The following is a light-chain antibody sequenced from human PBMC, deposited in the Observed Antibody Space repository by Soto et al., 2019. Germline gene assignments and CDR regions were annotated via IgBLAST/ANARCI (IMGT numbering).Light chain of an antibody. J-gene: IGKJ1*01. CDR1: QSVSTNF. CDR2: GAS. V-gene: IGKV3-20*01. Sequence: EIVSTQSPGTLSLSPGEGATLSCRASQSVSTNFFAWYQQKPGQAPRLLIYGASTRATGIPDRFSGSGSGTDFTLTISRLESEDIAADYCQLYGRTSWTFRQGTK. CDR3: QLYGRTSWT.